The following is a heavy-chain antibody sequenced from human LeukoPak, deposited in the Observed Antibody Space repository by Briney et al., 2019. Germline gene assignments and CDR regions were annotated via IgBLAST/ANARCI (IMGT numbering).Heavy chain of an antibody. Sequence: SETQSLTCTVSGGSISSSSYYWGWIRQPPGKGLEWIGSIYYSGSTYYSPSLKSRVTISVDTSKNQFSLKLSSVTAADTAVYYCARLRGISLDPWGQGTLVTVSS. CDR2: IYYSGST. D-gene: IGHD1-14*01. CDR3: ARLRGISLDP. V-gene: IGHV4-39*01. CDR1: GGSISSSSYY. J-gene: IGHJ5*02.